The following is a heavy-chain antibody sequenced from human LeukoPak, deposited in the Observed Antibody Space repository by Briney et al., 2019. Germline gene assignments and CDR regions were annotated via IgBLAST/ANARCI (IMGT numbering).Heavy chain of an antibody. Sequence: ASVKVSCKASGYTFTSYYMHWVRQATGQGLEWMGWMNPNSGNTGYAQKFQGRVTMTTDTSTSTAYMELRSLRSDDTAVYYCAREGAAGRGYSYGSPYYYYYYMDVWGKGTTVTISS. CDR2: MNPNSGNT. J-gene: IGHJ6*03. CDR1: GYTFTSYY. CDR3: AREGAAGRGYSYGSPYYYYYYMDV. D-gene: IGHD5-18*01. V-gene: IGHV1-8*02.